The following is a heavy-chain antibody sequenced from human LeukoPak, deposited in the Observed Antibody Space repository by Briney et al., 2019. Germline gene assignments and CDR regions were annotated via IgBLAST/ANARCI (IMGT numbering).Heavy chain of an antibody. V-gene: IGHV3-66*01. J-gene: IGHJ4*02. CDR3: ARGSSRYYDILTGYYQPYYFDY. Sequence: GGSLRLSCAASGFNVSSDYMTWVRQAPGKGLEWVSIIYSGGSTYYADSVKGRFTISRDNSKNTLYLQMNSLRAEDTAVYYCARGSSRYYDILTGYYQPYYFDYWGQGTLVTVSS. CDR2: IYSGGST. D-gene: IGHD3-9*01. CDR1: GFNVSSDY.